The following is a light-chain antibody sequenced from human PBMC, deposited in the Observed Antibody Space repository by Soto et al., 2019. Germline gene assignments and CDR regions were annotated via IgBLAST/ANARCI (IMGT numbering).Light chain of an antibody. CDR3: QQYNSYWT. J-gene: IGKJ1*01. V-gene: IGKV1-5*03. CDR1: QSISSW. Sequence: DIQMTPSPSTLSASVGHRVTITCRASQSISSWLAWYQQKPGKAPKLLIYKASSLESGVPSRFSGSGSGTEFTLTISSLQPDDFATYYCQQYNSYWTFGQGTKVDIK. CDR2: KAS.